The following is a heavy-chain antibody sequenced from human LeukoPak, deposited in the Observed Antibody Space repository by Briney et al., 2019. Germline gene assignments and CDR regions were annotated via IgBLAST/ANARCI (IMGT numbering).Heavy chain of an antibody. J-gene: IGHJ5*02. Sequence: GGSLRLSCAASGFTFSSYAMSWVRQAPGKGLEWVSAISGSGGSTYYADSVKGRFTISRDNSKNTLYLQMNSLRAGDTAVYYCAKDPNLPDYDILTGYRNWFDPWGQGTLVTVSS. CDR1: GFTFSSYA. CDR2: ISGSGGST. D-gene: IGHD3-9*01. CDR3: AKDPNLPDYDILTGYRNWFDP. V-gene: IGHV3-23*01.